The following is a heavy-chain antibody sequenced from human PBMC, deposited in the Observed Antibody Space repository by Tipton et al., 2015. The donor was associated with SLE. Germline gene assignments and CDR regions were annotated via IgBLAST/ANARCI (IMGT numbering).Heavy chain of an antibody. Sequence: LRLSCAVYGGSFSAYYWSWIRQPPGKGLEWIGEINHSGSTNYNPSLKSRVTISVDTSKNQFSLKVSSVTAADTAVYYCARDGFGVWGQGTLVTVSS. J-gene: IGHJ4*02. D-gene: IGHD3-16*01. CDR1: GGSFSAYY. V-gene: IGHV4-34*01. CDR2: INHSGST. CDR3: ARDGFGV.